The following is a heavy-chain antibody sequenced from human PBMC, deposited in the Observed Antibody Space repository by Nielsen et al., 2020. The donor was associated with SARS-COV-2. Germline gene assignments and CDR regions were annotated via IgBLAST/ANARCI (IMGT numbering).Heavy chain of an antibody. CDR2: INPYSGGT. CDR3: ARARATIFGLVMSYGMDV. Sequence: ASVKVSCKASGYTFNAYYIHWVRQAPGRGLEWMGRINPYSGGTNYAQKFQGTVTMTRDASISTVYMELTSDDTAVYYCARARATIFGLVMSYGMDVWGQGTTVAVSS. D-gene: IGHD3/OR15-3a*01. CDR1: GYTFNAYY. J-gene: IGHJ6*02. V-gene: IGHV1-2*06.